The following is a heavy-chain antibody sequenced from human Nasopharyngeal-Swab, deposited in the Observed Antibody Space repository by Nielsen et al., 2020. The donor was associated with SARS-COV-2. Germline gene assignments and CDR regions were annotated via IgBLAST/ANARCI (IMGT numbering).Heavy chain of an antibody. CDR2: IDPSDSYT. J-gene: IGHJ3*02. CDR3: ARRGGTAGSDAFDI. D-gene: IGHD6-13*01. V-gene: IGHV5-10-1*01. Sequence: VRQAPGKGLEWMGRIDPSDSYTNYSPSFQGHVTISADKSISTAYLQWSSLEASDTAMYYCARRGGTAGSDAFDIWGQGTMVTVSS.